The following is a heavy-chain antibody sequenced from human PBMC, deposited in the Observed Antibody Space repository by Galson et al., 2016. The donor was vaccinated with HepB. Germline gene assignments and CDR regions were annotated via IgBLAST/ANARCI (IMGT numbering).Heavy chain of an antibody. D-gene: IGHD6-13*01. Sequence: TLSLTCTVSGGSITIGSYYWSWVRQSAGKGLEWIGRIHTSGTTHYNPSLKSRLSISVDTSKNQLSLKLSSVTAADTAVYYCARVGPGSSWYPGRVFWFDPWGQGTLVTVSS. CDR1: GGSITIGSYY. CDR3: ARVGPGSSWYPGRVFWFDP. V-gene: IGHV4-61*02. J-gene: IGHJ5*02. CDR2: IHTSGTT.